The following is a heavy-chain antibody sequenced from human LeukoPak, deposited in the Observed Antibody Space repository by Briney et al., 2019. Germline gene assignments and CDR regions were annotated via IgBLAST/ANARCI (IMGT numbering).Heavy chain of an antibody. D-gene: IGHD2-15*01. V-gene: IGHV1-8*01. Sequence: ASVKVSCKASGYTFTSYGISWVRQATGQGLEWMGWINPDTGNTGFAQKFQGRVTITRDISISTVYMELSSLRSEDAAVYYCARGGAVVVDATYYYYYYMDVWGKGTTVTVSS. CDR1: GYTFTSYG. CDR2: INPDTGNT. CDR3: ARGGAVVVDATYYYYYYMDV. J-gene: IGHJ6*03.